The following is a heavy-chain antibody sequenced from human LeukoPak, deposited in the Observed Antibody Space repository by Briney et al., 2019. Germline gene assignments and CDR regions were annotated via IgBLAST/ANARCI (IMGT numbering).Heavy chain of an antibody. D-gene: IGHD5-18*01. Sequence: ASVKVSCKASGYIFTSYFMHWVRQAPGQGLEWMGLINPSGGSSRYAQKFQGRVTMTRDMSTSTVYMELSSLRSEDTAVYYCARALPHRRLMDTTMEQHWFDPWGQGTLVTVSS. CDR2: INPSGGSS. J-gene: IGHJ5*02. V-gene: IGHV1-46*01. CDR1: GYIFTSYF. CDR3: ARALPHRRLMDTTMEQHWFDP.